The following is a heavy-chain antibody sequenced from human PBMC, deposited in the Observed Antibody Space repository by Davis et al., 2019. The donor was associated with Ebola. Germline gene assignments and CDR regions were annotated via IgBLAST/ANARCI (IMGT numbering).Heavy chain of an antibody. CDR1: GFTFSTYW. CDR3: GRVISFPGIGMDI. Sequence: GESLKISCAASGFTFSTYWMHWVRHAPGKGLMWVSRIESDGSSTSYADSVEGRFTVSRDNAKNTLYVQMNSLRAEDTGIYYCGRVISFPGIGMDIWGQGTMVTVSS. V-gene: IGHV3-74*01. CDR2: IESDGSST. D-gene: IGHD1-14*01. J-gene: IGHJ6*02.